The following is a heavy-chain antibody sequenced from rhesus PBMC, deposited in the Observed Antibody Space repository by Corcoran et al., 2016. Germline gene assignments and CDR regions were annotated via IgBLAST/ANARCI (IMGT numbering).Heavy chain of an antibody. CDR3: TRDLLQYWDWLLHNSLDV. Sequence: QVKLQQWGEGLVKPSETLSLTCAVYGGSISGHYWSWNRQPPGKGLEWIGNIDGNRASTNYPPSLKNHVTISQDTANNQFSLKLRSVTAADTAVYYCTRDLLQYWDWLLHNSLDVWGRGVLVTVSS. V-gene: IGHV4-73*01. J-gene: IGHJ5-2*02. CDR2: IDGNRAST. CDR1: GGSISGHY. D-gene: IGHD3-3*01.